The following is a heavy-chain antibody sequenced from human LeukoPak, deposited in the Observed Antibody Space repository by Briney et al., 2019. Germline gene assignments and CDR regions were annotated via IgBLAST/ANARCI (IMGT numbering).Heavy chain of an antibody. CDR2: IYHSGST. V-gene: IGHV4-38-2*02. CDR3: ARGRLAQDAFDI. J-gene: IGHJ3*02. D-gene: IGHD4-11*01. CDR1: GYSISSGYY. Sequence: SETLSLTCTVSGYSISSGYYWGWIRQPPGKGLEWIGSIYHSGSTYYNPSLKSRVTISVDTSKNQFSLKLSSVTAADTAVYYCARGRLAQDAFDIWGQGTMVTVSS.